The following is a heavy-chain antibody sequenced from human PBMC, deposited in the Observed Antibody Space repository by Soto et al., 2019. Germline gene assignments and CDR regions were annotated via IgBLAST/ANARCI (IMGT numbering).Heavy chain of an antibody. D-gene: IGHD3-16*02. CDR3: ARGKLSDYVWGSYRYHFDY. J-gene: IGHJ4*02. V-gene: IGHV4-34*01. CDR2: INHSGST. CDR1: GGSVSGYC. Sequence: SETPSPTCAVYGGSVSGYCCSWMRQPPGKGRAWSGEINHSGSTNYSPSLKSRVTISVDTSKNQFSLKLSSVTAADTAVYYCARGKLSDYVWGSYRYHFDYWGQGTVVTVSS.